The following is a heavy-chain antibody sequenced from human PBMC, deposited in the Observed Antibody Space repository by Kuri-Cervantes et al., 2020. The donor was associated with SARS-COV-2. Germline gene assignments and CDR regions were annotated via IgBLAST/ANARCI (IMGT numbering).Heavy chain of an antibody. V-gene: IGHV3-48*02. D-gene: IGHD4-17*01. J-gene: IGHJ4*02. Sequence: GGSLRLSCAVSGFTFSSYSMNWVRQAPGKGLEWVSYINSGSSITYYADSVKGRFTISRDNAKDALHLQMSSLRDEDTAVYYCARDPSSYGDYVGSYFDYWGQGTLVTVSS. CDR3: ARDPSSYGDYVGSYFDY. CDR2: INSGSSIT. CDR1: GFTFSSYS.